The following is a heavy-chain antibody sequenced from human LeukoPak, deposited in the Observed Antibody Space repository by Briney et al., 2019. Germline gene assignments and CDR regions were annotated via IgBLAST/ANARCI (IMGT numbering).Heavy chain of an antibody. CDR1: GYTFTSYG. J-gene: IGHJ3*01. Sequence: VASVKVSCKTSGYTFTSYGINWVRQAPGQGLEWMVWMSPSNGNTGFAQKFQGRVTLTWNTSITTAYMELSSLRSEDTAVYYCASSTGRTLAFDVWGQGTMVSVSS. CDR3: ASSTGRTLAFDV. D-gene: IGHD1-26*01. CDR2: MSPSNGNT. V-gene: IGHV1-8*03.